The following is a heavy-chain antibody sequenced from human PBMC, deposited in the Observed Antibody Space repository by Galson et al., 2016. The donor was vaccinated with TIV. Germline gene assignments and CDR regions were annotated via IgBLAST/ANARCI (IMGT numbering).Heavy chain of an antibody. CDR3: AKDRNTAFDTYYHYYGMDV. J-gene: IGHJ6*02. CDR2: ISAYNGNT. V-gene: IGHV1-18*01. Sequence: SVKVSCKASGYTFTSYGINWVRQVPGQGLEWVGWISAYNGNTNYAQMLQGRVTMTTDTSTSTAYMELSSLTSDDTAVYYCAKDRNTAFDTYYHYYGMDVWGQGATVTVSS. D-gene: IGHD5-18*01. CDR1: GYTFTSYG.